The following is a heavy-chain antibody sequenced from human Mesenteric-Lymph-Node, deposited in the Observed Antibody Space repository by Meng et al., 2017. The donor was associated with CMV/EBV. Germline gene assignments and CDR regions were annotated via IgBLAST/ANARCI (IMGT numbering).Heavy chain of an antibody. CDR3: ARDGSGTYCGGDCYLYY. CDR2: INPSGGST. Sequence: YTFTSYNMHWVRQAPGQGLEWMGIINPSGGSTTYAQKFQGRVTLTRDTSTSTVYMELSSLRSEDTAVYYCARDGSGTYCGGDCYLYYWGQGTLVTVSS. J-gene: IGHJ4*02. D-gene: IGHD2-21*01. V-gene: IGHV1-46*01. CDR1: YTFTSYN.